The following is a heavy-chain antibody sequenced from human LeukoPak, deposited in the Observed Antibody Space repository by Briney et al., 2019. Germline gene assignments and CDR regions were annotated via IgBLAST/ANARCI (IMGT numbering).Heavy chain of an antibody. Sequence: GGSLRLSCAASGFTVSSNYMSWVRQAPGKGLEWVSVIYSGGSTYYADSVKGRFTISRDNSKNTLYLQMNSLRAEDTAVYYCAATYYYGSGTNQDYWGQGTMVTVSS. D-gene: IGHD3-10*01. V-gene: IGHV3-53*01. CDR3: AATYYYGSGTNQDY. CDR2: IYSGGST. J-gene: IGHJ3*01. CDR1: GFTVSSNY.